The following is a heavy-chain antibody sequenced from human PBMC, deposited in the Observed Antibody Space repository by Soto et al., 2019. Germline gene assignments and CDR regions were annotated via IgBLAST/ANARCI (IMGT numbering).Heavy chain of an antibody. D-gene: IGHD2-2*02. CDR1: GYSFTSYW. Sequence: GESLKISCKGSGYSFTSYWIGWVRQMPGKGLEWMGIIYPGDSDTRYSPSFQGQVTISADKSISTAYLQWSSLKASDTAMYYCARWEGYCSSTSCYTPGDYGMDVWGQGTTVTVSS. J-gene: IGHJ6*02. CDR2: IYPGDSDT. CDR3: ARWEGYCSSTSCYTPGDYGMDV. V-gene: IGHV5-51*01.